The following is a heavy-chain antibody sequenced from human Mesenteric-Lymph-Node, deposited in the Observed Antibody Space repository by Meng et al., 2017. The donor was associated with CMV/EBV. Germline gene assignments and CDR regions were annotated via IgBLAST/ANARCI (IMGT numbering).Heavy chain of an antibody. Sequence: ASVKVSCKASGYTFSDYYIFWVRQAPGQGLEWMGWINPNTGGTTYSQKFQGRVTMTRDTSISTVYMELSRLTSDDTAVFYCARGGNALDVWGQGTMVTVSS. D-gene: IGHD3-16*01. CDR1: GYTFSDYY. CDR2: INPNTGGT. V-gene: IGHV1-2*02. CDR3: ARGGNALDV. J-gene: IGHJ3*01.